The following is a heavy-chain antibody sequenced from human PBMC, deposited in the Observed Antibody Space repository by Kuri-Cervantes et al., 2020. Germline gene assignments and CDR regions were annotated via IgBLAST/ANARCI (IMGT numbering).Heavy chain of an antibody. J-gene: IGHJ5*02. CDR1: GYTFTGYY. D-gene: IGHD2-15*01. CDR3: ARDGRSGGSYINWFDP. V-gene: IGHV1-2*02. Sequence: ASVKVSCKASGYTFTGYYMHWVRQAPGQGLEWMGWINPNSGGTNYAQKFQGRVTMTRDTSISTAYMELSRLRSDDTAVYYCARDGRSGGSYINWFDPWGQGTLVTVSS. CDR2: INPNSGGT.